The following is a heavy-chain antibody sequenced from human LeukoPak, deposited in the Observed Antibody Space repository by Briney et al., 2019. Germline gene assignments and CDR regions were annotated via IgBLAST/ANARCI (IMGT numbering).Heavy chain of an antibody. J-gene: IGHJ3*02. V-gene: IGHV1-2*06. D-gene: IGHD5-18*01. CDR3: GRGYTHGYFGAFDI. Sequence: ASVKVSCKASGYTFTGYYMHWVRQAPGQGLEWMGRINPNSGGTNYAQKFQGRVTMTRDTSISTAYMELSRLRSDDTAVYYCGRGYTHGYFGAFDIWGQGTMVTVSS. CDR1: GYTFTGYY. CDR2: INPNSGGT.